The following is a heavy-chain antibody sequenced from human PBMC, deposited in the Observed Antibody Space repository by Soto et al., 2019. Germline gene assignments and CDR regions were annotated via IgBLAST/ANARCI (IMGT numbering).Heavy chain of an antibody. CDR3: ARGEYSSSSNWFGS. V-gene: IGHV1-2*04. CDR1: GYTFTGYY. J-gene: IGHJ5*01. Sequence: ASVKVSCKASGYTFTGYYMHWVRQAPGQGLEWMGWINPNSGGTNYAQKFQGWVTMTRDTSISTAYMELSRLRSDDTAVYYCARGEYSSSSNWFGSWGQGTLVTVSS. D-gene: IGHD6-6*01. CDR2: INPNSGGT.